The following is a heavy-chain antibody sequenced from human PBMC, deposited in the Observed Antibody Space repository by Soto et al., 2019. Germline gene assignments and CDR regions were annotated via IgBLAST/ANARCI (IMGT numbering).Heavy chain of an antibody. CDR2: IYPGDSDT. Sequence: GESLKISCKGSGYSFSTYWIGWVRQMPGKGLEWMGIIYPGDSDTRYSPSFQGQVTISADNSINTAYLQWSSLKASDTAMYYCARNYCSSTSCYESYLDYWGQGTLVTVSS. CDR1: GYSFSTYW. J-gene: IGHJ4*02. D-gene: IGHD2-2*01. CDR3: ARNYCSSTSCYESYLDY. V-gene: IGHV5-51*01.